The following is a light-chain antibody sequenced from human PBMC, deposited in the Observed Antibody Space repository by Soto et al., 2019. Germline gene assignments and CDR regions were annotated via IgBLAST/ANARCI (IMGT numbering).Light chain of an antibody. Sequence: DIQMTQSPSSLSASVGDTVTITCRASQGINNYLAWYQQKPGKPPVLLIHGSYFRATGVPDRFSGSGSGTDFSLTISRLEPEDFAVYYCQLYRDSLSITFGQGTRLEI. CDR1: QGINNY. J-gene: IGKJ5*01. CDR3: QLYRDSLSIT. V-gene: IGKV1-NL1*01. CDR2: GSY.